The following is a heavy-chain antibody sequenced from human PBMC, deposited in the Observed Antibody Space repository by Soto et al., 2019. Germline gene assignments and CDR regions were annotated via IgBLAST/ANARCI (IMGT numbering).Heavy chain of an antibody. CDR2: IYYRGNT. D-gene: IGHD3-9*01. J-gene: IGHJ4*02. V-gene: IGHV4-39*01. CDR1: GDSINSDXYY. Sequence: QLQLQESGPGLVKPSETLSLTCSVSGDSINSDXYYWGWIRQPPGKGLEWIGSIYYRGNTYYNPSLKTRVTISLDKSKSQFSLKLNSVTAADSAVYFCARLEGLATISYYFDYWGQGTLVTVSS. CDR3: ARLEGLATISYYFDY.